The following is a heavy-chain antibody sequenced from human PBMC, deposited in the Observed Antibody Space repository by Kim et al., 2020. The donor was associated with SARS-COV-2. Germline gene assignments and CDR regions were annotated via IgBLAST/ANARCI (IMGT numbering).Heavy chain of an antibody. D-gene: IGHD3-10*01. J-gene: IGHJ6*02. CDR2: IYTSGST. CDR3: ARGPEVLLWFGEPRRLGMDV. Sequence: SETLSLTCTVSGGSISSGSYYWSWIRQPAGKGLEWIGRIYTSGSTNYNPSLKSRVTISVDTSKNQFSLKLSSVTAADTAVYYCARGPEVLLWFGEPRRLGMDVWGQGTTVTVSS. V-gene: IGHV4-61*02. CDR1: GGSISSGSYY.